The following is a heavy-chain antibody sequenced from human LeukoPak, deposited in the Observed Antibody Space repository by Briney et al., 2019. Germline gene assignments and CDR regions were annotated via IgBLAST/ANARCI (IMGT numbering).Heavy chain of an antibody. CDR2: ISYDGSNK. J-gene: IGHJ4*02. CDR3: AKVKGSGSYRVLYYFDY. V-gene: IGHV3-30*18. D-gene: IGHD1-26*01. Sequence: GGSLRLSCAASGFTFSSYGMHWVRQAPGKGPEWVAVISYDGSNKYYADSVKGRFTISRDNSKNTLYLQMNSLRAEDTAVYYCAKVKGSGSYRVLYYFDYWGQGTLVTVSS. CDR1: GFTFSSYG.